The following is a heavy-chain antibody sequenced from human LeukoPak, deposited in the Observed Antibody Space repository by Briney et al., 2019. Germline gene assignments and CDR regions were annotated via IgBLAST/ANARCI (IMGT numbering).Heavy chain of an antibody. CDR2: ISDSDYNT. Sequence: PGGSLRLSCAASGFTFSSSVMSWVRQSPGKGLEWVSSISDSDYNTYHADSVKGRFTISRDGSRNSMYLQMNSLRAEDTAVYYCAKGAGSAWMDVWGQGTTVIVSS. J-gene: IGHJ6*02. CDR1: GFTFSSSV. D-gene: IGHD1-26*01. V-gene: IGHV3-23*01. CDR3: AKGAGSAWMDV.